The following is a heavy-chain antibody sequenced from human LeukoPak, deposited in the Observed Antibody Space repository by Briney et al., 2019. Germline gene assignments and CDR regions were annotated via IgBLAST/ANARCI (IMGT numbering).Heavy chain of an antibody. Sequence: GGSLRHSCAASGFTVRNNYMSWVRQAPGKGLEWVSVIYSGGSTYYADSVKGRFTISRDNSKNTLYLQMNSLRAEDTAVYFCATGERMVRGDGVDYWGQGTLVTVSS. J-gene: IGHJ4*02. CDR3: ATGERMVRGDGVDY. CDR2: IYSGGST. D-gene: IGHD3-10*01. CDR1: GFTVRNNY. V-gene: IGHV3-66*01.